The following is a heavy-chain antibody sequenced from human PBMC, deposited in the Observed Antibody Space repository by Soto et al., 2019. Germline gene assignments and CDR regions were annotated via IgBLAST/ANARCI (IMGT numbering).Heavy chain of an antibody. J-gene: IGHJ4*02. D-gene: IGHD3-10*01. V-gene: IGHV3-30*03. CDR3: VGGQYYFDY. Sequence: QVQLVESGGGVVQPGRSLRLSCAASGFPFTSYGMHWVREGPDKGLEWVAIISYDGSDKYYADSVKGRFTISRDNSKNTLYLQMNSLRLEDTALYYCVGGQYYFDYRGQGNLVIVSS. CDR2: ISYDGSDK. CDR1: GFPFTSYG.